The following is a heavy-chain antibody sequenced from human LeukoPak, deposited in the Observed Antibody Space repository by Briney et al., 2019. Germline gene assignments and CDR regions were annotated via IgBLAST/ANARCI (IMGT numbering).Heavy chain of an antibody. CDR2: IYYTGIT. D-gene: IGHD6-13*01. CDR3: ARHSSRDAFDI. V-gene: IGHV4-39*01. CDR1: GGSISTTIYY. Sequence: PSETLSLTCTVSGGSISTTIYYWGWIRQPPGKGLEWIGSIYYTGITFYNASLKSRVTISVDTSKNQFSLDLSSVTAADTALYYCARHSSRDAFDIWGQGTMVTVSS. J-gene: IGHJ3*02.